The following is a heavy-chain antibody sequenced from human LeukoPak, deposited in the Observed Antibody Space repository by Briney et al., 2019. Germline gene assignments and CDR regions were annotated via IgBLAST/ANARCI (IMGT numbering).Heavy chain of an antibody. V-gene: IGHV5-10-1*01. CDR3: ASTSIQLWSGGAFDI. CDR1: GYSFTSYW. D-gene: IGHD5-18*01. J-gene: IGHJ3*02. CDR2: IDPSDSYT. Sequence: GESLKISCKGSGYSFTSYWISWVRQMPGKGLEWMGRIDPSDSYTNYSPSSQGHVTISADKSISTAYLQWSSLKASDTAMYYCASTSIQLWSGGAFDIWGQGTMVTVSS.